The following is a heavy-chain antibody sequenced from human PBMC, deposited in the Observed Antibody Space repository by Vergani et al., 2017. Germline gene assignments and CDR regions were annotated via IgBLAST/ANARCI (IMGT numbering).Heavy chain of an antibody. D-gene: IGHD6-19*01. J-gene: IGHJ4*02. CDR2: ISSSSSYI. CDR3: AREEGGGWSLD. CDR1: GFTFSSSS. V-gene: IGHV3-21*01. Sequence: EVQLVESGGGLVKPGGSLRLSCAASGFTFSSSSMNWVRQAPGKGLEWVSSISSSSSYIYYADSVKGRFTISRDNAKNSLYLQMNSLRAEDTAVYYCAREEGGGWSLDWGQGTLVTVSS.